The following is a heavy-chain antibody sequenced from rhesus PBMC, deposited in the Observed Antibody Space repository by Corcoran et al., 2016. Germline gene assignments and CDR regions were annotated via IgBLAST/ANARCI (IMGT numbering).Heavy chain of an antibody. J-gene: IGHJ5-2*02. V-gene: IGHV4-122*02. D-gene: IGHD5-36*02. CDR1: GYSISSGYY. CDR2: ITYSGST. Sequence: QVQLQESGPGLVKPSETLSLTCAVSGYSISSGYYWSWIRPPPGKGLEWIGYITYSGSTSYNPSLKSRVTISRDTSKNQFSLKLSSVTAADTAVYYCARDSYSYNSLDVWGRGVLVTVSS. CDR3: ARDSYSYNSLDV.